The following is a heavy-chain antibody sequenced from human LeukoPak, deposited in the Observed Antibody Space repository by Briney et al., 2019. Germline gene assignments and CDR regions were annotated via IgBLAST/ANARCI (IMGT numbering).Heavy chain of an antibody. CDR2: VNPKSGST. Sequence: GASVTVSCTASGYSFTDYDIIWVRQAAGPGVEWVGWVNPKSGSTAYAPKFQGRVTMTSSTSISTVYMELSSLRPEDSAVYYCARGVSIRRYAWAFWGQGSLVTVSS. CDR1: GYSFTDYD. V-gene: IGHV1-8*01. CDR3: ARGVSIRRYAWAF. D-gene: IGHD3-16*01. J-gene: IGHJ4*02.